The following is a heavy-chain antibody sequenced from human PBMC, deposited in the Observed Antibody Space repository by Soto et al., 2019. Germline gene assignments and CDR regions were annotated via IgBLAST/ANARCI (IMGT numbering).Heavy chain of an antibody. D-gene: IGHD2-2*01. J-gene: IGHJ6*02. Sequence: QVQLVQSGAEVKKPGSSVKVSCKASGGTFSSYTISWVRQAPGQGLEWMGRIIPILGIANYAQKFQGRVTITADKSTSTAYMERSSLGSEDTAVYYCARGIRGCSSTSCRYYYGMDVWGQGTTVTVSS. CDR3: ARGIRGCSSTSCRYYYGMDV. V-gene: IGHV1-69*02. CDR2: IIPILGIA. CDR1: GGTFSSYT.